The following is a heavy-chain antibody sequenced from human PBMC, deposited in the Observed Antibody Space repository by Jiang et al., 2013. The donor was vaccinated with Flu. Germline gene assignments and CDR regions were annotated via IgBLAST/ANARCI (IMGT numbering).Heavy chain of an antibody. CDR3: ARLRQAEFDP. Sequence: GPGLVKPSETLSLTCTVSGDSISDYYWCWIRQPPGKGLEWIGYIYYSGTTTYNPSLKSRVTISIDTSKNQFSLKLNSVTAADTAVYYCARLRQAEFDPWGQGTLVTVSS. CDR2: IYYSGTT. CDR1: GDSISDYY. D-gene: IGHD6-19*01. V-gene: IGHV4-59*13. J-gene: IGHJ5*02.